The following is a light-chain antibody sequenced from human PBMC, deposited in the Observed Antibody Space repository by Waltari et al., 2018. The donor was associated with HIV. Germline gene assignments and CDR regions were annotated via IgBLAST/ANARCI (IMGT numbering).Light chain of an antibody. Sequence: SYELTQPSSVSVSPGQTVRITCSGDNLGEKLVCWYQQKPGQSPLLLIYADKKRPAGIPERVAASNSGNTATLASTETQTMDEADYYCQTWDNSAGVFGGGTKLTVL. CDR1: NLGEKL. V-gene: IGLV3-1*01. CDR2: ADK. J-gene: IGLJ2*01. CDR3: QTWDNSAGV.